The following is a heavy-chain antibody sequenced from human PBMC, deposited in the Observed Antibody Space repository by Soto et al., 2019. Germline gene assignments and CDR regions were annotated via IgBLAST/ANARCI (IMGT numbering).Heavy chain of an antibody. CDR3: ARIPLYSSGWESWVFDY. CDR1: GFSLSTSGMC. V-gene: IGHV2-70*01. J-gene: IGHJ4*02. D-gene: IGHD6-19*01. Sequence: SGPTLVNPTQTLTLTCTFSGFSLSTSGMCVSWIRQPPGKALEWLALIDWDDDKYYSTSLKTRLTISKDTSKNQVVLTMTNMDPVDTFTYYCARIPLYSSGWESWVFDYWGQGTLVTVSS. CDR2: IDWDDDK.